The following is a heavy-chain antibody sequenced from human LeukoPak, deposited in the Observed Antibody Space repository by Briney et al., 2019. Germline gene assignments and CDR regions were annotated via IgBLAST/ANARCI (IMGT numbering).Heavy chain of an antibody. Sequence: GASVKVSCKASGYTFTSYYMHWVRQAPGQGLEWMGIINPSGGSTSYAQKFQGRVTMTRDTSTSTVYMELSSLRSDDTAVYYCARSQWLVDRFDYWGQGTLVTVSS. V-gene: IGHV1-46*01. CDR1: GYTFTSYY. CDR2: INPSGGST. CDR3: ARSQWLVDRFDY. D-gene: IGHD6-19*01. J-gene: IGHJ4*02.